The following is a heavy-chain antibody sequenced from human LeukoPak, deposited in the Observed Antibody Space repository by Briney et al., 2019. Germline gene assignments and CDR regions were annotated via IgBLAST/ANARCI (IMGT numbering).Heavy chain of an antibody. Sequence: GASVKVSCKASGYTFTSYYMHWVRQAPGQGLEWMGIISPSGGSTSYAQKFQGRVTMTRDTSTSTVYMELSSLRSEDTAVYYCARVIFGDTATLGYWGQGTLVTVSA. V-gene: IGHV1-46*01. D-gene: IGHD5-18*01. J-gene: IGHJ4*02. CDR2: ISPSGGST. CDR3: ARVIFGDTATLGY. CDR1: GYTFTSYY.